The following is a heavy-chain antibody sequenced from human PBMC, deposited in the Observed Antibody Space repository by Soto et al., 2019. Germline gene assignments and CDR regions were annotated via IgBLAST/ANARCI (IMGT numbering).Heavy chain of an antibody. CDR2: IIPIFGTA. D-gene: IGHD1-20*01. CDR3: ARGITGTVSYYYGMDV. J-gene: IGHJ6*02. Sequence: QVQLVQSGAEVKKPGSSVKVSCKASGGTFSSYAISWVRQAPGQGLEWMGGIIPIFGTANYAQKFQGRVTITAXDXTCXAYMELSSLRSEDTAVYYCARGITGTVSYYYGMDVWGQGTTVTVSS. V-gene: IGHV1-69*12. CDR1: GGTFSSYA.